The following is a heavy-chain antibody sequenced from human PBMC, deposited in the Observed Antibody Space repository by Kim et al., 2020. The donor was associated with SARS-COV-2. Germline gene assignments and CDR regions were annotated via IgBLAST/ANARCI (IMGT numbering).Heavy chain of an antibody. CDR3: ARGSSSWYDMDFDL. CDR2: IYYSGST. J-gene: IGHJ2*01. V-gene: IGHV4-30-4*01. Sequence: SETLSLTCTVSGGSISSGDYYWSWIRQPPGKGLEWIGYIYYSGSTYYNPSLKSRVTISVDTSKNQFSLKLSSVTAADTAVYYCARGSSSWYDMDFDLWGRGTLVTVSS. CDR1: GGSISSGDYY. D-gene: IGHD6-13*01.